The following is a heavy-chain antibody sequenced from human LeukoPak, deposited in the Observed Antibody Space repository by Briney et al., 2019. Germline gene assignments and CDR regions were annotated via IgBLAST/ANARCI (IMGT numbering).Heavy chain of an antibody. J-gene: IGHJ3*02. CDR3: ARDVLQSFDI. CDR1: GFTFSSYA. D-gene: IGHD4-11*01. V-gene: IGHV3-30-3*01. Sequence: GGSLRLSCAASGFTFSSYAMHWVRQAPGKGLEWVAVISYDGSNKFYADSVKGRFTTSRDNSQNTLYLQMNRLRAEDTAVYYCARDVLQSFDIWGQGTMVTVSS. CDR2: ISYDGSNK.